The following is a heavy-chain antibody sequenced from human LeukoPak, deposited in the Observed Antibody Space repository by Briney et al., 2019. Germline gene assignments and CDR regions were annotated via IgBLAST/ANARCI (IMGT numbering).Heavy chain of an antibody. CDR2: INSNTGDT. Sequence: ASVKVSCKASGYTFTGYYLLWVRQAPGQGLEWMGWINSNTGDTTYAQKFQGRVTMTRDTSMSTAYMDLNRLTFDDTATYYCARGDYVDYGSFDYWGQGTLVTVSS. CDR1: GYTFTGYY. D-gene: IGHD4-17*01. CDR3: ARGDYVDYGSFDY. V-gene: IGHV1-2*02. J-gene: IGHJ4*02.